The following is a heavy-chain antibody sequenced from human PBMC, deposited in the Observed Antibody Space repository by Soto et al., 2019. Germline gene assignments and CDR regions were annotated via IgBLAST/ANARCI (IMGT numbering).Heavy chain of an antibody. J-gene: IGHJ4*02. Sequence: GGSLRLSCAASGFTFSSYAMSWVRQAPGKGLEWVSAISGSGGSTYYADSVKGRFTISRDNSKNTLYLQMNSLRAEDTAVYYCVKVWVYSSRRDFDYWGQGTLVTVSS. CDR1: GFTFSSYA. CDR2: ISGSGGST. CDR3: VKVWVYSSRRDFDY. V-gene: IGHV3-23*01. D-gene: IGHD6-13*01.